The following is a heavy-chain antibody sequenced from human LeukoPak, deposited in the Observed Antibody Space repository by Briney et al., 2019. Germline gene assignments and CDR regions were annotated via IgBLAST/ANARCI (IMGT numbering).Heavy chain of an antibody. CDR2: ISGSGSGGST. CDR1: GFTFSSYA. CDR3: AKSGYNRFDY. V-gene: IGHV3-23*01. J-gene: IGHJ4*02. D-gene: IGHD5-24*01. Sequence: HPGGSLRLSCAASGFTFSSYAMSWVRQAPGKGLEWVSSISGSGSGGSTYYADSVKGRFTISRDNSKNTLYLQMNSLRVEDTAVYYCAKSGYNRFDYWGQGTLVTVSS.